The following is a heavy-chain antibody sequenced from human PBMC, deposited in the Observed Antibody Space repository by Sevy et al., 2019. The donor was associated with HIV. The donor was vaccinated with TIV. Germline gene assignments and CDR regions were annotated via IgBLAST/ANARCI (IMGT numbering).Heavy chain of an antibody. Sequence: GESLKISCAASGLRFSNYNMNWVRQAPGQGLEWVACISNSSSYIYYVDSVKGRFTISRDNAKNSQYLQMNSLRAEDTAVYYCASEKEQLVLWPYYGMDVWGQGTTVTVSS. CDR2: ISNSSSYI. J-gene: IGHJ6*02. V-gene: IGHV3-21*01. CDR1: GLRFSNYN. CDR3: ASEKEQLVLWPYYGMDV. D-gene: IGHD6-13*01.